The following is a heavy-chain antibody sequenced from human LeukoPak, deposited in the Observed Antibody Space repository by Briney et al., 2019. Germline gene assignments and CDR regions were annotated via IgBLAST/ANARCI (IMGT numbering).Heavy chain of an antibody. CDR2: FDPEDGGT. Sequence: ASVKVSCKVSGYTLTELSMHWVRQAPGKGLEWMGGFDPEDGGTIYAQKFQGRVTMTEDTSTDTAYMELSSLRSEDTAVYYCATAVGELLWYYFDYWGQGTLVTVSS. CDR3: ATAVGELLWYYFDY. D-gene: IGHD3-10*01. J-gene: IGHJ4*02. V-gene: IGHV1-24*01. CDR1: GYTLTELS.